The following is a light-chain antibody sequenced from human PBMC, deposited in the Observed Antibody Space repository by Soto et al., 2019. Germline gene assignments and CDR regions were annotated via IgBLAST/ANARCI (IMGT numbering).Light chain of an antibody. CDR3: KQFGNSLWT. Sequence: ETVLTQSPGALSLSPGERATLSCRASQSVSASQLAWYQQPPGQAPRLLICGIYTRATGIQDRCSGSGSGTDFTPTIRRLEPEDFAMYYCKQFGNSLWTFGQGTKVDIK. CDR1: QSVSASQ. J-gene: IGKJ1*01. V-gene: IGKV3-20*01. CDR2: GIY.